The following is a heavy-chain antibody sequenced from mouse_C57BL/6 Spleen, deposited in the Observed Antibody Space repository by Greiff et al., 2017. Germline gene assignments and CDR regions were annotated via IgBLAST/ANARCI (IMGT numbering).Heavy chain of an antibody. Sequence: VQLQQPGAELVKPGASVKLSCKASGYTFTSYWMQWVKQRPGQGLEWIGEIDPSDSYTNYNQKFKGKATLTVVTSSSTAYMQLSSLTSEDSAVYYCAIDSSGYGDYWGQGTTLTVSS. CDR3: AIDSSGYGDY. J-gene: IGHJ2*01. V-gene: IGHV1-50*01. D-gene: IGHD3-2*02. CDR2: IDPSDSYT. CDR1: GYTFTSYW.